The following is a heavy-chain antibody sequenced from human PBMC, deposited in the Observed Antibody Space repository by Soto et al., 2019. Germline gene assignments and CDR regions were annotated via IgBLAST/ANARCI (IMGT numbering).Heavy chain of an antibody. CDR1: GFTFSTYA. Sequence: GGSLRLSCAASGFTFSTYAMSWVRQAPGKGLEWVSTISATSGITHYADSVKGRFTISRDNSKNTLYLQMNSLRAEDTAVYYCARAGDGYIDDAFDIWGQGTMVTVSS. D-gene: IGHD5-12*01. CDR2: ISATSGIT. CDR3: ARAGDGYIDDAFDI. J-gene: IGHJ3*02. V-gene: IGHV3-23*01.